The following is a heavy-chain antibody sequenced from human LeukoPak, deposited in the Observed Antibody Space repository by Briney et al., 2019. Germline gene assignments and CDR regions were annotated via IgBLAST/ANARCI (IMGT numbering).Heavy chain of an antibody. J-gene: IGHJ4*02. Sequence: KASETLSLTCTVSGGSVSSSRYYWGWIRQPPGKGLECIGSIYYSGSTYINPSLKSRVTISVDTSKNQFSLKLTSVTAAYTAVYFCVRSGLVGGPFDYWGQGTLVTVSS. CDR2: IYYSGST. CDR1: GGSVSSSRYY. CDR3: VRSGLVGGPFDY. D-gene: IGHD1-26*01. V-gene: IGHV4-39*01.